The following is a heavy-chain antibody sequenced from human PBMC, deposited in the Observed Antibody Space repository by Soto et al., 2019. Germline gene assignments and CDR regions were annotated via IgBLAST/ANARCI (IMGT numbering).Heavy chain of an antibody. D-gene: IGHD3-3*01. Sequence: QVQLVQSGAEVKKPGASVKVSCKASGYTFTSYAMHWVRQAPGQRLEWMGWINACNGNTKYSQKFQGRVTSTRDTSASTAYMELSSLRSEDTAVYYCARGRREQNNEFWSGYYGNYYFDYWGQGTLVTVSS. CDR1: GYTFTSYA. V-gene: IGHV1-3*01. CDR3: ARGRREQNNEFWSGYYGNYYFDY. CDR2: INACNGNT. J-gene: IGHJ4*02.